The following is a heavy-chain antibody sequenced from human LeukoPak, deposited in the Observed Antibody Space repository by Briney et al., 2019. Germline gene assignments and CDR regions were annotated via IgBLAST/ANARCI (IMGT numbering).Heavy chain of an antibody. D-gene: IGHD2-15*01. Sequence: GGSLRLSCAASGFTFSSYWMSWVRQAPGKGLEWVANIKQDGSEKYYVDSVKGRFTISRDNAKNSLYLQMNSLRAEDTAVYYCAKDMRAHVVVVAAPLDYWGQGTLVTVSS. CDR2: IKQDGSEK. J-gene: IGHJ4*02. CDR3: AKDMRAHVVVVAAPLDY. CDR1: GFTFSSYW. V-gene: IGHV3-7*01.